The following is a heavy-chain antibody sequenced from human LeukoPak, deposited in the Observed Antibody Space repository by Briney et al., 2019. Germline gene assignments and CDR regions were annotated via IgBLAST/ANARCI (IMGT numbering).Heavy chain of an antibody. CDR3: ASEFYYEDSGWYGMAV. V-gene: IGHV3-48*04. J-gene: IGHJ6*02. Sequence: PGGSLRFSCAASGFTFSGYSMNWVRQAPGKGLEWVSYISSSSSTIYYADSVKGRFTISRDNAKNSLYLQMNSLRVEDTAVYYCASEFYYEDSGWYGMAVWGQGTTVTVSS. D-gene: IGHD3-22*01. CDR1: GFTFSGYS. CDR2: ISSSSSTI.